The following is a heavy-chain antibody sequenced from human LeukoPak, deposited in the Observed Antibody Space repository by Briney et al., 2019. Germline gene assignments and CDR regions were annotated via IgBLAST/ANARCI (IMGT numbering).Heavy chain of an antibody. J-gene: IGHJ4*02. CDR1: GGSFSGYY. D-gene: IGHD6-13*01. CDR3: ARGSSWYRPLDY. CDR2: INHSGST. V-gene: IGHV4-34*01. Sequence: PSETLSLTCAVYGGSFSGYYWSWLRQPPGKGLEWIGEINHSGSTNYNPSIKSRVTISVDTSKNHFSLKLSSVTAGDTVVYYCARGSSWYRPLDYWGEGTLVTVSS.